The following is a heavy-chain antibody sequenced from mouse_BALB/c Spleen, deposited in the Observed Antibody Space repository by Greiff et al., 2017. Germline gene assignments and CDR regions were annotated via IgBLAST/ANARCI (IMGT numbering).Heavy chain of an antibody. V-gene: IGHV1-77*01. CDR3: ARESYDYDEGFAY. CDR1: GYTFSSYW. Sequence: QVQLQQSGAELMKPGASVKISCKATGYTFSSYWIEWVKQRPGHGLEWIARIYPGTGSTYYNEKFKGKATLTADKSSSTAYMQLSSLKSEDSAVYFCARESYDYDEGFAYWGQGTLVTVSA. J-gene: IGHJ3*01. D-gene: IGHD2-4*01. CDR2: IYPGTGST.